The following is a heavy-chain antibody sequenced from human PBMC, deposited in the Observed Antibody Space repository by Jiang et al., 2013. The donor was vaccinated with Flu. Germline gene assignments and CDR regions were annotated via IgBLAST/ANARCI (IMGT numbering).Heavy chain of an antibody. CDR2: IDWDDDK. V-gene: IGHV2-70*11. J-gene: IGHJ3*02. Sequence: KPTQTLTLTCTFSGFSLSTSGMCVSWIRQPPGKALEWLARIDWDDDKYYSTSLKTRLTISKDTSKNQVVLTMTNMDPVDTATYYCARIGGVGATLDAFDIWGQGTMVTVSS. CDR1: GFSLSTSGMC. D-gene: IGHD1-26*01. CDR3: ARIGGVGATLDAFDI.